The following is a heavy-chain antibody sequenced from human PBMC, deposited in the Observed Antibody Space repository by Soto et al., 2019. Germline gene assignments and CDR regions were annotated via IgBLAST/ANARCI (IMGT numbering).Heavy chain of an antibody. CDR3: ATYTSGGGGRGY. CDR2: YSGST. Sequence: QVQLQESGPGLVKPSETLSLTCTVSGASISRDHWNWIRQPPGKGLEWIGDYSGSTNYNPSLKSRVTISVDTPKNRCPLKLSSVTAPDTAVYFCATYTSGGGGRGYWGQGTLVTVSS. J-gene: IGHJ4*02. CDR1: GASISRDH. V-gene: IGHV4-59*08. D-gene: IGHD6-19*01.